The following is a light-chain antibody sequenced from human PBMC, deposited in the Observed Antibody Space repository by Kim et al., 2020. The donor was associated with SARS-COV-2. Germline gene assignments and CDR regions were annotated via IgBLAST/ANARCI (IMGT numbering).Light chain of an antibody. J-gene: IGLJ1*01. V-gene: IGLV2-14*03. CDR1: KSDVGGYNY. CDR3: SSYTSSSTLGV. Sequence: QSALTQPASVSGSPGQSITISCIGIKSDVGGYNYVSWYQQHPGKAPKLIIYDVSNRPSGISNRFSGSKSGNTASLTISGLQADDEADYYCSSYTSSSTLGVFGNGTKVTVL. CDR2: DVS.